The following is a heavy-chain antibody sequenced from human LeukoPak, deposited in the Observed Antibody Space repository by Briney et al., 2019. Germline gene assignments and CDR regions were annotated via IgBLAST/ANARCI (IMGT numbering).Heavy chain of an antibody. J-gene: IGHJ4*02. CDR2: ISYDGSNK. D-gene: IGHD1-20*01. CDR1: GFTFSSYG. CDR3: AKDPRITGTTYFDY. V-gene: IGHV3-30*18. Sequence: GGTLRLSCAASGFTFSSYGMHWVRQAPGKGLEWVAVISYDGSNKYYADSVKGRFTISRDNSKNTLYLQMNSLRAEDAAIYYCAKDPRITGTTYFDYWGQGTLVTVSS.